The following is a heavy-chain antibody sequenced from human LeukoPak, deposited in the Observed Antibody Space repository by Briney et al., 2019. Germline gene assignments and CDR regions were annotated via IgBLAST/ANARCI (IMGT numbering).Heavy chain of an antibody. CDR2: VKQDGSEK. V-gene: IGHV3-7*01. D-gene: IGHD3-10*01. CDR3: ARIQHYGPFDY. J-gene: IGHJ4*02. CDR1: GFTFSSYW. Sequence: PGGSLRLSCAASGFTFSSYWMSWVRQAPGKGLEWVANVKQDGSEKYYVDSVKGRFTISRDNAKNSLYLQMNSLRAEDTAVYYCARIQHYGPFDYWGQGTLVTVSS.